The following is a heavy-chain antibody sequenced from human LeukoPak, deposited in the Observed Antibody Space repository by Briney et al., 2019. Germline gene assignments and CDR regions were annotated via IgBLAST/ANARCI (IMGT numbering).Heavy chain of an antibody. V-gene: IGHV3-7*01. CDR3: ASDPPWGNDAFDV. D-gene: IGHD7-27*01. J-gene: IGHJ3*01. CDR1: GFTFSSYA. Sequence: GGSLRLSCAASGFTFSSYAMSWVRQAPGKGLEWVANIKQDRSKVYYVDSVKGRFTISRDNAKKSLYLQMNSLRAEDTAVYYCASDPPWGNDAFDVWGQGSLVTVSS. CDR2: IKQDRSKV.